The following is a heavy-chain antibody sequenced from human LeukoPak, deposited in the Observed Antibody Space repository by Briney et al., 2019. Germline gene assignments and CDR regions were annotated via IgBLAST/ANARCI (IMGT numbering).Heavy chain of an antibody. D-gene: IGHD2-2*02. Sequence: SETLSLTCADSGYSISSGYYWGWIRPPPGKGLEWIGSIYHSGSTYYNPSLKSRVTISTDTSKNQFSLKLTSVTAADTALYYCARDRYTTPFAYWGQGTLVTVSS. J-gene: IGHJ4*02. CDR3: ARDRYTTPFAY. CDR1: GYSISSGYY. V-gene: IGHV4-38-2*02. CDR2: IYHSGST.